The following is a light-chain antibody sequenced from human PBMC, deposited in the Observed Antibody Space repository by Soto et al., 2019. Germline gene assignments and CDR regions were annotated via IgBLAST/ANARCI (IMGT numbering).Light chain of an antibody. CDR2: DVN. Sequence: QSALTQPDSVSGSPGQSITISCTGTSSDIGAYNFVSWYQQHPGKAPKLMLYDVNIRPSGVSNRFSGSKSGNTASLTISGLQAEDEADYYCTSWTTSTTMIFGGGTKLNLL. CDR1: SSDIGAYNF. J-gene: IGLJ2*01. V-gene: IGLV2-14*03. CDR3: TSWTTSTTMI.